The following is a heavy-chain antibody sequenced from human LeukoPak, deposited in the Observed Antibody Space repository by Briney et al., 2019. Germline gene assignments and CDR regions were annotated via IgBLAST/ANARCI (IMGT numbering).Heavy chain of an antibody. D-gene: IGHD2-15*01. CDR3: AKVDRPVSIVVVVAATGEYFQH. V-gene: IGHV3-23*01. J-gene: IGHJ1*01. Sequence: GGTLRLSCAASGLTFSSYAMSWVRQAPGKGLEEVSAISGSGGSTYYADSVKGRFTISRDNSKNTLYLQMNSLRAEDTAVYYCAKVDRPVSIVVVVAATGEYFQHWGQGTLVTVSS. CDR1: GLTFSSYA. CDR2: ISGSGGST.